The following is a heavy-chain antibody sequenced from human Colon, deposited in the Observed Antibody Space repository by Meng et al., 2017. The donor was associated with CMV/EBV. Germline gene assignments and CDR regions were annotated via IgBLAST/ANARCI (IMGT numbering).Heavy chain of an antibody. CDR1: GHSVSNDYG. J-gene: IGHJ4*01. CDR2: VSQDGRT. Sequence: CAVSGHSVSNDYGWTWVRQAPGKELEWIGKVSQDGRTNASPSLKSRLSMSVDKSKNQFSLNLRSVTAAGTASYFCASSSGWWRIDYWGHGTLVTVSS. D-gene: IGHD6-19*01. CDR3: ASSSGWWRIDY. V-gene: IGHV4-4*01.